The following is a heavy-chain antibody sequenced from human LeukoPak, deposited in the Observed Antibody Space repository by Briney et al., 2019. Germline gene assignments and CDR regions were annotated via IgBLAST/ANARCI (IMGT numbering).Heavy chain of an antibody. D-gene: IGHD2-21*01. CDR3: ATDRPGFVVVGAFDI. V-gene: IGHV1-24*01. CDR2: FDPEDGET. CDR1: GYTLTELS. J-gene: IGHJ3*02. Sequence: ASVKVSCKVSGYTLTELSMHWVRQAPGKGLEWLGGFDPEDGETIYAQKFQGRVTMTEDTSTDTAYMELSSLRSEDTAVYYCATDRPGFVVVGAFDIWGQGTMVTVSS.